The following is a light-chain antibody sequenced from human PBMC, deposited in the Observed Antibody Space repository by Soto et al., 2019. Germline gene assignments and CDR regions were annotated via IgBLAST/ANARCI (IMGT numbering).Light chain of an antibody. J-gene: IGLJ2*01. CDR2: EVI. CDR3: ASYTTSSTLV. Sequence: HSALTQPASVSGSPGQSITISCTATSTDVGTYNYVSWYQQYPGKVPKLIIYEVINRPSGVSNRFSGSKSGNTASLIISGLQAEDEADYYCASYTTSSTLVFGGGTKVTVL. CDR1: STDVGTYNY. V-gene: IGLV2-14*01.